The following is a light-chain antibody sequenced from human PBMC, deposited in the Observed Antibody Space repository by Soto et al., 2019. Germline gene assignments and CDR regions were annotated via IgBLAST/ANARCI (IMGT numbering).Light chain of an antibody. CDR3: QQYGSSPST. CDR2: DAS. Sequence: EIVLTQSPGTLSLSPGERATLSCRASQSVSSSYLSWYQQKPGQAPRLLIYDASSMATGIPDRFSGSGSGTDFTLTISRLEPEDFAVYYCQQYGSSPSTFGQGTKLEIK. V-gene: IGKV3-20*01. CDR1: QSVSSSY. J-gene: IGKJ2*02.